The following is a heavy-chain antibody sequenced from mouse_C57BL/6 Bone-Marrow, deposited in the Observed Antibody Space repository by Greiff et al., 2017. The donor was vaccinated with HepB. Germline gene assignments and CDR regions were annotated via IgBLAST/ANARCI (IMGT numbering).Heavy chain of an antibody. D-gene: IGHD1-1*01. CDR2: IDPEDGET. Sequence: VQLQQSGAELVKPAASVKFTCTASGFNIKDYYMHWVKQRTEQGLEWIGMIDPEDGETKYAPKFQGKATITANTTTNAAYLQLSRLTSEDTADYCCTRFFIATVPWVWGTGTTVTVAS. V-gene: IGHV14-2*01. CDR3: TRFFIATVPWV. CDR1: GFNIKDYY. J-gene: IGHJ1*03.